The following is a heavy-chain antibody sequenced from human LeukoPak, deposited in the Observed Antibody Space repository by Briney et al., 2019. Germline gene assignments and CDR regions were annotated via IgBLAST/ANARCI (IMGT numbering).Heavy chain of an antibody. V-gene: IGHV4-30-2*01. D-gene: IGHD3-22*01. CDR3: ARAVYYYDSSGYYRGFHFDY. J-gene: IGHJ4*02. Sequence: SETLSLTCAVSGGSISSGGYSWSWIRQPPGKGLEWIGYIYHSGSTYYNPSLKSRVTISVDRSKNQFSLKLSSVTAADTAVYYCARAVYYYDSSGYYRGFHFDYWGQGTLDTVSS. CDR2: IYHSGST. CDR1: GGSISSGGYS.